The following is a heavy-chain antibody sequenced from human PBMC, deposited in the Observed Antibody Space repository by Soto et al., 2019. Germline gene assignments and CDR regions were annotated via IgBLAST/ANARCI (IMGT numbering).Heavy chain of an antibody. D-gene: IGHD1-26*01. Sequence: GGSLRLSCTVSGFAFNNYGINWVRQAPGKGLEWVSSISKSDYTYYSDSVKGRFAISRDNAKSSVSLQMNTLRVEDTAVYYCAREDILGTRSFDYWGQGALVTVSS. V-gene: IGHV3-21*01. CDR1: GFAFNNYG. CDR2: ISKSDYT. J-gene: IGHJ4*02. CDR3: AREDILGTRSFDY.